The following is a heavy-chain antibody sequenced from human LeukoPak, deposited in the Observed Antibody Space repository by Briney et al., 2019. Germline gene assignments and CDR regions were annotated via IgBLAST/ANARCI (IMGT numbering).Heavy chain of an antibody. D-gene: IGHD2-2*02. CDR1: GCRFTSYW. J-gene: IGHJ4*02. CDR3: ARPTDCSSSSCYTVFGY. V-gene: IGHV5-51*01. CDR2: IYPGDSDT. Sequence: GGSLQISCKGSGCRFTSYWIGWVRRMPGKGLEWMGIIYPGDSDTRYSPSFQGQVTISADKSISTAYLQWSSLKASDTARYYCARPTDCSSSSCYTVFGYWGQGTLVTVSS.